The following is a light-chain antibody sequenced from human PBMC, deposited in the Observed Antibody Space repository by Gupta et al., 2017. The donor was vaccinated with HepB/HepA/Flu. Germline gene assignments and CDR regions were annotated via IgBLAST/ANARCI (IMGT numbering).Light chain of an antibody. J-gene: IGLJ3*02. CDR2: QDS. CDR1: NWENKY. V-gene: IGLV3-1*01. CDR3: QAGDSSNAVV. Sequence: SYALSQPLSVSVAPGPTARITCSGNNWENKYVSWYQTQAGQSPILVIYQDSNRTADLPGRFSGSNSGNTATLTISGPQETEEADYYCQAGDSSNAVVFGGGTKLTVL.